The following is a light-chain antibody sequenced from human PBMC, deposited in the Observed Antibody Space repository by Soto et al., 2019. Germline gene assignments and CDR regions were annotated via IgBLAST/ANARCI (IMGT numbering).Light chain of an antibody. CDR1: QSVSSY. J-gene: IGKJ4*01. CDR2: AAS. Sequence: IVLTQSPATLSLFPGERATLSSRASQSVSSYLAWYQQKPGQAPRLLMSAASNRATGIPARFTGSGSGTDFTLTISSLEPEDFAVYYCQHRSHFGGGTKVEIK. V-gene: IGKV3-11*01. CDR3: QHRSH.